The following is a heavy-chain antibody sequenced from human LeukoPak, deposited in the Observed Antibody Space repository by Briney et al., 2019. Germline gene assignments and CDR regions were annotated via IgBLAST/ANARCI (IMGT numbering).Heavy chain of an antibody. D-gene: IGHD6-19*01. CDR1: GFTFSSDG. J-gene: IGHJ4*02. Sequence: GGSLRLSCAASGFTFSSDGMHWVRQAPGKGLEWVAFIRYDGSNKYYADSVKGRFTISRDNSKNTLYLQMNSLRAEDTAVYYCAKDNFIAVAAYYFDYWGQGTLVTVSS. CDR2: IRYDGSNK. V-gene: IGHV3-30*02. CDR3: AKDNFIAVAAYYFDY.